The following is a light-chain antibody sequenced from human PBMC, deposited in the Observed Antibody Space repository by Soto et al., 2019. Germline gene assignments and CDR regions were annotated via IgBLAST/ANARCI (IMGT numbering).Light chain of an antibody. Sequence: DIVMTQSPDSLAVSLGERATIHCKSRQNVLYGNNKKNELAWYQQKPGQPPKLLIYWASTRESGVPDRFSGSGSGTDFTLTISSLQAEDVAVYYCQQYYDTPFTFGGGTKVEIK. V-gene: IGKV4-1*01. CDR1: QNVLYGNNKKNE. CDR2: WAS. J-gene: IGKJ4*01. CDR3: QQYYDTPFT.